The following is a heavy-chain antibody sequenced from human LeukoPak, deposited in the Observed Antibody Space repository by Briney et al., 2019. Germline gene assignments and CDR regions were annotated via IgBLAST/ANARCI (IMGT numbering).Heavy chain of an antibody. CDR3: ARGTPDLLRYFDWLLIYFDY. J-gene: IGHJ4*02. V-gene: IGHV4-34*01. D-gene: IGHD3-9*01. CDR1: GGSFSGYY. Sequence: SETLSLTCAVYGGSFSGYYWSWLRQPPGKGREWVGEINHSGSTNYNPSLKSRVTISVDTSKNQFSLKLSSVTAADTAVYYCARGTPDLLRYFDWLLIYFDYWGQGTLVTVSS. CDR2: INHSGST.